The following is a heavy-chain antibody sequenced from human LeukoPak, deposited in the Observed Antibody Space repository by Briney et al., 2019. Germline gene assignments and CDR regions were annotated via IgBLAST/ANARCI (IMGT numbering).Heavy chain of an antibody. V-gene: IGHV4-59*05. J-gene: IGHJ6*03. CDR2: IYYSGST. D-gene: IGHD2-2*01. CDR3: AREVRYCSSTSCYFYYYYMDV. CDR1: GGSISSYY. Sequence: PSETLSLTCTVSGGSISSYYWSWIRQPPGKGLEWIGSIYYSGSTYYNPSLKSRVTISVDTSKNQFSLKLSSVTAADTAVYYCAREVRYCSSTSCYFYYYYMDVWGQGTTVTVSS.